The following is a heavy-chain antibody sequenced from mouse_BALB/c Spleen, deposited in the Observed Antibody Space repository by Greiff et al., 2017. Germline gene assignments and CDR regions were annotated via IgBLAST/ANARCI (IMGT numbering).Heavy chain of an antibody. J-gene: IGHJ3*01. CDR3: ARDPGIWFAY. CDR2: ISYDGSN. V-gene: IGHV3-6*02. Sequence: ESGPGLVKPSQSLSLTCSVTGYSITSGYYWNWIRQFPGNKLEWMGYISYDGSNNYNPSLKNRISITRDTSKNQFFLKLNSVTTEDTATYYCARDPGIWFAYWGQGTLVTVSA. CDR1: GYSITSGYY. D-gene: IGHD4-1*01.